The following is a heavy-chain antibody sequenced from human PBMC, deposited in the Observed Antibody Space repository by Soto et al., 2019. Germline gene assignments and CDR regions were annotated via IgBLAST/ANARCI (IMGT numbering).Heavy chain of an antibody. Sequence: GGSLRLSCAASGFSFSSYGMSWVRQAPGKGLEWVSVISGSGSITYYADSVKGRFTISRDNSKDTLYLQMNSLTAEDTAIYYCARPMRWLSIRPLWELDYWGQGTLVTVSS. CDR2: ISGSGSIT. CDR1: GFSFSSYG. J-gene: IGHJ4*02. CDR3: ARPMRWLSIRPLWELDY. D-gene: IGHD6-19*01. V-gene: IGHV3-23*01.